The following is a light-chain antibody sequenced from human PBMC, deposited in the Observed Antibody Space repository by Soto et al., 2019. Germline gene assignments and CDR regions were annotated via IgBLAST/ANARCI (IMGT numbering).Light chain of an antibody. J-gene: IGLJ3*02. V-gene: IGLV1-44*01. Sequence: QSVLTQPPSASGTPGQRVTISCSGSRSNIGNNAVSWYQQFPGTAPKLLIYNNNQRPSGVPDRFSGSKSGTSASLAISGLYAWAEADYYCPTWDDTRNARGVFGGGTKLTVL. CDR2: NNN. CDR3: PTWDDTRNARGV. CDR1: RSNIGNNA.